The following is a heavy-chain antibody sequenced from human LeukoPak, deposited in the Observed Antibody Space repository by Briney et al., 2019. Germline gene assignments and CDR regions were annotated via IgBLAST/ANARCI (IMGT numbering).Heavy chain of an antibody. V-gene: IGHV3-23*01. Sequence: GGSLRLSCAVSGFTFSSYAMSWVRQAPGKGLEWVSAISGSGGGTYYADSVKGRFTISRDNSKNTLYLQMNGLRAEDTAAYYCAKGGSYYDDYFDYWGQGTLVTVSS. CDR2: ISGSGGGT. D-gene: IGHD1-26*01. CDR3: AKGGSYYDDYFDY. CDR1: GFTFSSYA. J-gene: IGHJ4*02.